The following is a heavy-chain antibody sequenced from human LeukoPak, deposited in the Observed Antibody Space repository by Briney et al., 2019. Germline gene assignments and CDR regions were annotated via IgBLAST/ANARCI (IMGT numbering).Heavy chain of an antibody. J-gene: IGHJ4*02. V-gene: IGHV3-23*01. CDR2: ISGSGGST. CDR3: AKDLYYYDSSGYYDGFDY. Sequence: GGSLGLSCAASGFTFSSYAMSWVRQAPGKGLEWVSAISGSGGSTYYADSVKGRFTISRDNSKNTLYLQMNSLRAEDTAVYYCAKDLYYYDSSGYYDGFDYWGQGTLVTVSS. CDR1: GFTFSSYA. D-gene: IGHD3-22*01.